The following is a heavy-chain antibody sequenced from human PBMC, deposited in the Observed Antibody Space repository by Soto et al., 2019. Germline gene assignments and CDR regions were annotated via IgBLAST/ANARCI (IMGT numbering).Heavy chain of an antibody. Sequence: QVQLQESGPGLVKPSQTLSLTCTVSGGSISSGGYYWSWIRQHPGKGLEWIGYIYYSGSTYYNPYLRSRVTISLDTSNNQFSLKLSSLTAASKAVYYCARGYQEFLTGYRRGENCFDPWGQGTLVTVSS. CDR2: IYYSGST. CDR3: ARGYQEFLTGYRRGENCFDP. CDR1: GGSISSGGYY. V-gene: IGHV4-31*03. J-gene: IGHJ5*02. D-gene: IGHD3-9*01.